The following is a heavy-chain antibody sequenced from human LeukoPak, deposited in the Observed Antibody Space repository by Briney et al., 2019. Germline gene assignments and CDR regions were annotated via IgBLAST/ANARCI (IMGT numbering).Heavy chain of an antibody. J-gene: IGHJ4*02. D-gene: IGHD5-24*01. CDR3: AKDRGGGYLDIDY. CDR1: GFTFSSYA. Sequence: PGGSLRLSCAASGFTFSSYAMSWVRQAPGKGLEWVSAIGYATYTTYYADSVRGRFTISRDNSGSMLYLQMNSLRVEDTAVYYCAKDRGGGYLDIDYWGQGTLVSVSS. CDR2: IGYATYTT. V-gene: IGHV3-23*01.